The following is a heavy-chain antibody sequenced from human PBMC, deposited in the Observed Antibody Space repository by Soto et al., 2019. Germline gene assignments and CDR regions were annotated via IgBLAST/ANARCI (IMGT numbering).Heavy chain of an antibody. V-gene: IGHV3-49*04. CDR3: TRGLFSQRYSYRNEH. D-gene: IGHD5-18*01. J-gene: IGHJ4*02. CDR1: GFSFSDAW. CDR2: IRSKAYGGTT. Sequence: GGSLRLSCAASGFSFSDAWMNWVRQAPGKGLEWVGFIRSKAYGGTTEYAASVKGRFTISRDDSKSIAYLQMNSLKTEDTAVYYCTRGLFSQRYSYRNEHWGQGTLVTVSS.